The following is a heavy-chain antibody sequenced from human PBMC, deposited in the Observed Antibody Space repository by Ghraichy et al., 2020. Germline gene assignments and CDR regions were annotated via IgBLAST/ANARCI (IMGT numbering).Heavy chain of an antibody. CDR1: GFTFSSYA. V-gene: IGHV3-48*02. J-gene: IGHJ4*02. D-gene: IGHD2-15*01. CDR3: AREGGNYCSGGSCSRDFDY. Sequence: LSLTCAASGFTFSSYAMDWVRQAPGKGLEWLSYITSSGTTIYYADSVKGRFTISRDNAKNSLYLQMSSLRDEDTAGYYCAREGGNYCSGGSCSRDFDYWGQGTLVTVSS. CDR2: ITSSGTTI.